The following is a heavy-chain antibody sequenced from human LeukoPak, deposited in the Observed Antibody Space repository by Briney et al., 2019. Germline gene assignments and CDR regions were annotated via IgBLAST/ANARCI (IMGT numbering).Heavy chain of an antibody. V-gene: IGHV3-21*04. CDR2: ISSSSSYI. D-gene: IGHD3-22*01. J-gene: IGHJ4*02. CDR1: GFTFSSYS. CDR3: ARASYYYDSSGYTDY. Sequence: GGSLRLSCAASGFTFSSYSMNWVRQAPGKGLEWVSSISSSSSYIYHADSVKGRFTISRDNAKNSLYLQMNSLRAEDTAVYYCARASYYYDSSGYTDYWGQGTLVTASS.